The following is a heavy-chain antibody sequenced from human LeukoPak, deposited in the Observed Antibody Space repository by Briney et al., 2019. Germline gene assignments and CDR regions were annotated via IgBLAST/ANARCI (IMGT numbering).Heavy chain of an antibody. CDR2: ISATDGST. J-gene: IGHJ4*02. V-gene: IGHV3-23*01. Sequence: PGGSLRLSCAASRFTFSSYAMSWVRQAPGKGLEWVSVISATDGSTYYADSVKGRFTISRDNSKNTLYLQMNSLTADDTAVYYCARERTTIVSGTTIGAYWGQGTLVTVSS. D-gene: IGHD2/OR15-2a*01. CDR1: RFTFSSYA. CDR3: ARERTTIVSGTTIGAY.